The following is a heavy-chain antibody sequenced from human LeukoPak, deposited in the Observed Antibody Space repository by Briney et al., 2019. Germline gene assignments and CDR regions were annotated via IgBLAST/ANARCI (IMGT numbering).Heavy chain of an antibody. CDR1: GYTFTGYY. D-gene: IGHD3-22*01. CDR3: ARVLAVITDQPMTVDAFDI. V-gene: IGHV1-2*02. J-gene: IGHJ3*02. CDR2: IIPHSGGT. Sequence: GSVKVSCEASGYTFTGYYMHWVRHEPGQGLVWRGWIIPHSGGTNYTQKLQSRVTMTRDTSISTAYMELSRLRSDDTAVYYCARVLAVITDQPMTVDAFDIWGQGTMVTVSS.